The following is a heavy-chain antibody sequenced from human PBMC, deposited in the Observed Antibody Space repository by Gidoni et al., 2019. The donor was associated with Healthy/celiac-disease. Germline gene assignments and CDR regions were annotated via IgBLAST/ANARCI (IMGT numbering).Heavy chain of an antibody. V-gene: IGHV4-39*01. CDR1: GGSISSSSYY. J-gene: IGHJ4*02. CDR3: ARPICGVASFDY. D-gene: IGHD3-3*01. CDR2: LYYSGST. Sequence: QLQLQEPGPGLAKPSETLSLTCTASGGSISSSSYYRGWIRQPPGKGLEWIGSLYYSGSTYYNPSLKSRVTISVDTSKNQFSLKLSSVTAADTAVYYCARPICGVASFDYWGQGTLVTVSS.